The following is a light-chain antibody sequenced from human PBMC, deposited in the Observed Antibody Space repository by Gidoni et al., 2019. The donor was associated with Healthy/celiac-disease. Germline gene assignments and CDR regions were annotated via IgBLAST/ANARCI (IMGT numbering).Light chain of an antibody. Sequence: DIQVTQSPSFLSASVGDRVTITCRASQGISSYLAWYQQKPGKAPKLLISAASTLQSGVPSRFSGSGSGTEFTLTISSLQPEDFATYYCQQLNSYPCSFGQGTKLEIK. CDR1: QGISSY. V-gene: IGKV1-9*01. J-gene: IGKJ2*04. CDR2: AAS. CDR3: QQLNSYPCS.